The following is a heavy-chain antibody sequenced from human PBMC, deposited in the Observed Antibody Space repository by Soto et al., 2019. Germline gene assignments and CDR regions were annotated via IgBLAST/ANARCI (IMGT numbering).Heavy chain of an antibody. CDR2: IWYDGSNK. D-gene: IGHD3-10*01. V-gene: IGHV3-33*01. CDR3: ARSDYYGSGSYYTRYYGMDV. J-gene: IGHJ6*02. CDR1: GFTFSSYG. Sequence: QVQLVESGGGVVQPGRSLRLSCAASGFTFSSYGMHWVRQAPGKGLGWVAVIWYDGSNKYYADSVKGRFTISRDNSKNTLYLQMNSLRAEDTAVYYCARSDYYGSGSYYTRYYGMDVWGQGTTVTVSS.